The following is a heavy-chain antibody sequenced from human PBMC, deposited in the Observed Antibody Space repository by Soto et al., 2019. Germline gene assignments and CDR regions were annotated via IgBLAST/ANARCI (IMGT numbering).Heavy chain of an antibody. Sequence: ASETLSLTCTVSGGFVNSDTHSWSWIRQTPGKRLEWIGFIYSGGSTKNPSLRSRVTMSVDTSKNQFSLKLRSVIVADTAVYHCARFVRSCSATTCSTRADVWGQGITVTVSS. CDR3: ARFVRSCSATTCSTRADV. CDR2: IYSGGST. CDR1: GGFVNSDTHS. J-gene: IGHJ6*02. V-gene: IGHV4-61*01. D-gene: IGHD2-2*01.